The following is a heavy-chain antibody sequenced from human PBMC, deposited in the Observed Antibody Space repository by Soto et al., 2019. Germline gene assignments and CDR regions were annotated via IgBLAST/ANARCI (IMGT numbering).Heavy chain of an antibody. CDR1: GYSFTTYW. CDR2: IDPSNSYT. D-gene: IGHD2-2*01. V-gene: IGHV5-10-1*01. J-gene: IGHJ6*02. Sequence: GESLKISCQGSGYSFTTYWITWVRQMPGKGLEWVGRIDPSNSYTKYSPSFQGHVTISVDKSISTAYLQWSSLKASDTAMYFCARRCSTTTCSSYYSYYYGMDVWGQGTTVTVYS. CDR3: ARRCSTTTCSSYYSYYYGMDV.